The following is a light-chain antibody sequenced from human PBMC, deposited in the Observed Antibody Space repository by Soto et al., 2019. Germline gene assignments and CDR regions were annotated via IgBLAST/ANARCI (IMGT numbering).Light chain of an antibody. CDR3: AAWDDSLSGYV. V-gene: IGLV1-47*01. CDR1: SSNIGSNY. J-gene: IGLJ1*01. Sequence: LTQPPSASGTPGQRVTISCSGSSSNIGSNYVYWYQQLPGTAPKLLIYRNNQRPSGVPDRFSGSKSGTSASLAISGLRSEDEADYYCAAWDDSLSGYVFGTGTKVTVL. CDR2: RNN.